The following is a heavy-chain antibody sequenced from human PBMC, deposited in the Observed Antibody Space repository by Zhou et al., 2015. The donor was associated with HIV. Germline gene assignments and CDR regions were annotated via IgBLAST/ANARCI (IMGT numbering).Heavy chain of an antibody. D-gene: IGHD3-10*01. J-gene: IGHJ3*01. CDR3: ARTNTGSLITIESNRPKGYFSDV. CDR2: VSAYNGYT. Sequence: QVLLVQSGAEVKKPGASVNISCKASGYTFTTYGINWVRQAPGEGLEWMGWVSAYNGYTEYAQKFQGRVSMTTDTSTTTAYLELRSLTSDDTAVYYCARTNTGSLITIESNRPKGYFSDVVGQGQWSPSPQ. V-gene: IGHV1-18*01. CDR1: GYTFTTYG.